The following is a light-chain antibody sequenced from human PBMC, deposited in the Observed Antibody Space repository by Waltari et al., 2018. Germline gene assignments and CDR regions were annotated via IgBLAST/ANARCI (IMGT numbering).Light chain of an antibody. CDR3: QSYDSSLSAYVVV. CDR2: GNS. V-gene: IGLV1-40*01. CDR1: SSNIGAGYD. J-gene: IGLJ2*01. Sequence: QSVLTQPPSVSGAPGQRVTISCTGSSSNIGAGYDVHWYQQLPGTAPNLLIYGNSNRPSGVPDRFSGSKSGTSASLAITGLQAEDEADYYCQSYDSSLSAYVVVFGGGTKLTVL.